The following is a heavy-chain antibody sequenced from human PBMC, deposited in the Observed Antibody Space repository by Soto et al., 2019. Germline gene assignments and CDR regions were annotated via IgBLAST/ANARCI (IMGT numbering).Heavy chain of an antibody. J-gene: IGHJ5*02. Sequence: QVQLVQSGAEVKKPGASVKVSCKASGYTFTGYYMHWVRQAPGQGLEWMGWINPNSGGTNYAQKFQGWVTRTRDTSISTAYMELSRLRSDDTAVYYCARGRGTMVRGVIITDWFDPWGQGTLVTVSS. V-gene: IGHV1-2*04. CDR2: INPNSGGT. CDR3: ARGRGTMVRGVIITDWFDP. D-gene: IGHD3-10*01. CDR1: GYTFTGYY.